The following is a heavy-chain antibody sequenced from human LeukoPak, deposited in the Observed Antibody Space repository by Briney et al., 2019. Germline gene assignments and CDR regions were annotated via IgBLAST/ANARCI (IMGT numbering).Heavy chain of an antibody. V-gene: IGHV4-59*01. D-gene: IGHD3-22*01. Sequence: SGTLSLTCTVSGGSISSYYWSWIRQPPGKGLEWIGYIYYSGSTNYNPSLKSRVTISVDTSKNQFSLKLSSVTAADTAVYYCARGGWLGVTKPWWGPNAFDIWGQGTMVTVSS. CDR3: ARGGWLGVTKPWWGPNAFDI. J-gene: IGHJ3*02. CDR1: GGSISSYY. CDR2: IYYSGST.